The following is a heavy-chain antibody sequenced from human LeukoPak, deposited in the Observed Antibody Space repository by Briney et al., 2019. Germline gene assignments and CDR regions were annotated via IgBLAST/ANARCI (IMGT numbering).Heavy chain of an antibody. Sequence: GGSLRLSCAASGFTFSDYYMSWVRQAPGKGLEWVSYISSSGTTISYADSVKGRFTISRDNANNSLYLQMNSLRAEDTAVYYCARDPLSTSSPVDHWGQGTLVTVSS. V-gene: IGHV3-11*04. CDR2: ISSSGTTI. CDR1: GFTFSDYY. J-gene: IGHJ4*02. CDR3: ARDPLSTSSPVDH. D-gene: IGHD2-2*01.